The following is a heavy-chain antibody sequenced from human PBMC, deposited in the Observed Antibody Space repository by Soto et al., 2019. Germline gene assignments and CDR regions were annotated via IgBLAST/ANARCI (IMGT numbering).Heavy chain of an antibody. CDR2: IYYTGTT. D-gene: IGHD5-18*01. CDR3: EPEVYSFGSNQFDS. V-gene: IGHV4-59*01. CDR1: GTSIRGYY. J-gene: IGHJ4*02. Sequence: PSETLSLTCSVSGTSIRGYYWTWIRQPPGKGLEWIGYIYYTGTTKYNPSLKSRVTISVDTSKNQFSLRLNSVTAADTAVYYCEPEVYSFGSNQFDSWGQGALVTVSS.